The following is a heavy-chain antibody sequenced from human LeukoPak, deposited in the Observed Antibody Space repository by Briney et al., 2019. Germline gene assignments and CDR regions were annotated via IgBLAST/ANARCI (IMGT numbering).Heavy chain of an antibody. CDR1: GGTFSSYS. V-gene: IGHV1-69*05. Sequence: GASVKVSCKASGGTFSSYSITWVRQAPGQGLGWMGGIMPLFNTANYAQQFQGRVTITTDESTSTAYMELSSLRFENTAMYYCARVDRYHYYLDVWGKGTTVTVSS. CDR3: ARVDRYHYYLDV. CDR2: IMPLFNTA. J-gene: IGHJ6*03.